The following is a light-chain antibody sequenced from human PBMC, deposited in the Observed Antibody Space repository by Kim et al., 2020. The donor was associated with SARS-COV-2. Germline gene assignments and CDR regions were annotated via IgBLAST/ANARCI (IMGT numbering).Light chain of an antibody. CDR1: SIGSKS. CDR2: HDS. Sequence: KTARFTRGGSSIGSKSVDWYKRRPGQAPVLFSSHDSDRPSGIPERFSGSNAGNTATLTISRVEAGDEADYYCQVWDSYSDHPYVFGTGTKVTVL. J-gene: IGLJ1*01. V-gene: IGLV3-21*04. CDR3: QVWDSYSDHPYV.